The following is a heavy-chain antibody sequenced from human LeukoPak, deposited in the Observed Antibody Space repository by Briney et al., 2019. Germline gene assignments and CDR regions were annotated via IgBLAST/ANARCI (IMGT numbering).Heavy chain of an antibody. Sequence: GGSLRLSCAASGFTFSSYAMSWVRQAPGKGLEWVSAISGSGGSTYYADSVKGRFTISRDNSKNTLYLQMNSLRAEDTAVYYCAKVPDYYGSDPGGYVYWGQGTLVTVSS. V-gene: IGHV3-23*01. CDR1: GFTFSSYA. CDR3: AKVPDYYGSDPGGYVY. J-gene: IGHJ4*02. D-gene: IGHD3-10*01. CDR2: ISGSGGST.